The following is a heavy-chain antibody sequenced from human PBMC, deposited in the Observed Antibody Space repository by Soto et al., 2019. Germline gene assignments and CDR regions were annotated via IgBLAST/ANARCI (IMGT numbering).Heavy chain of an antibody. V-gene: IGHV4-59*01. CDR2: IYYSGST. D-gene: IGHD5-12*01. J-gene: IGHJ6*02. CDR1: GGSISSYY. Sequence: SETLSLTCTVSGGSISSYYWSWIRQPPGKGLEWIGYIYYSGSTNYNPSLKSRVTISVDTSKNQFSLKLSSVTAADTAVYYCARGVGRDGYNYYYYYYGMDVWGQGTTVTVSS. CDR3: ARGVGRDGYNYYYYYYGMDV.